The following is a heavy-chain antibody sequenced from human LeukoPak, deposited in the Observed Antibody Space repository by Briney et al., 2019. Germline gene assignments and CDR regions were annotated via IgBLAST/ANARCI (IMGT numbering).Heavy chain of an antibody. CDR1: GFTFSSYA. V-gene: IGHV3-30-3*01. CDR2: ISYDGSNK. D-gene: IGHD2-2*01. CDR3: ARGRHADYYYGMDV. Sequence: GGSLRLSCAASGFTFSSYAMHWVRQAPGKGLEWVAVISYDGSNKYYADSVKGRFTISRDNSKNTLYLRMNSLRAEDTAVYYCARGRHADYYYGMDVWGQGTTVTVSS. J-gene: IGHJ6*02.